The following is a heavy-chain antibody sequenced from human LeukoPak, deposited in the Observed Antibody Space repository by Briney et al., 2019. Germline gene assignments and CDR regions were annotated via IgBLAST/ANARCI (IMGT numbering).Heavy chain of an antibody. J-gene: IGHJ3*02. Sequence: GGSLRLFCAASGFIFSTYAMSWVRQARGKGLVEVAAGSGGIMLNTYYAASVKGRFTISRDNAKNTLYLQMDSLRDDDTAVYYCAKDPVVGAPHVFDIWGQGTMVTVSS. CDR1: GFIFSTYA. V-gene: IGHV3-23*01. CDR3: AKDPVVGAPHVFDI. D-gene: IGHD3-16*02. CDR2: GSGGIMLNT.